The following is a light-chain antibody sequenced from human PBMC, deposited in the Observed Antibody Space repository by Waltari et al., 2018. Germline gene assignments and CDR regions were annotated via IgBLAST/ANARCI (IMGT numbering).Light chain of an antibody. Sequence: QSSLTQPASVSGSPGQAITISCTGTSSAVGGYGYVSWYQQHPGKAPKLIIYDVSTRPSGVSSRFSGSKFGNTASLTISGLQADDEADYYCNSYTSSSSLFGGGTRLTVL. CDR2: DVS. CDR1: SSAVGGYGY. J-gene: IGLJ2*01. V-gene: IGLV2-14*03. CDR3: NSYTSSSSL.